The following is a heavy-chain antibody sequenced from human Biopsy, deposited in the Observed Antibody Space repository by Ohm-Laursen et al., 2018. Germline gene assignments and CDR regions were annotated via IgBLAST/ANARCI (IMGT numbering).Heavy chain of an antibody. CDR2: IIPILGTV. D-gene: IGHD3-10*01. CDR3: ASGNIGGVGLDV. CDR1: GDTYTTSA. V-gene: IGHV1-69*04. J-gene: IGHJ6*02. Sequence: SSVKVSCKSSGDTYTTSAISWVRQVPGQGLDWMGRIIPILGTVDYGQNFQGRVTIRADTSTTFLELTSLRYDDTAVYYCASGNIGGVGLDVWGLGTTVTVSS.